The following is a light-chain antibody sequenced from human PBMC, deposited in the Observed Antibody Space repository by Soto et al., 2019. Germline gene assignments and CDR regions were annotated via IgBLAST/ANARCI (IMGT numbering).Light chain of an antibody. CDR1: QSVSSN. J-gene: IGKJ1*01. Sequence: EIVMTQSPATLSVSPGERATLSCRASQSVSSNLAWYQQKPGQAPRLHIYDASTRATGVPDRFSGSGSETDFTLTISNLQSDDFAVYYCQHYNNWPWTVGQGTKVDIK. CDR3: QHYNNWPWT. CDR2: DAS. V-gene: IGKV3-15*01.